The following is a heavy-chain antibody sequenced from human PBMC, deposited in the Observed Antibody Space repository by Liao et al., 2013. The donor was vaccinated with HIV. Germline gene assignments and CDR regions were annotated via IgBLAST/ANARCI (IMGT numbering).Heavy chain of an antibody. CDR1: GGSVSSGSYY. J-gene: IGHJ1*01. CDR2: IYTSGST. V-gene: IGHV4-61*02. Sequence: QVQLQESGPGLVKPSQTLSLTCTVSGGSVSSGSYYWSWIRQPAGKGLEWIGRIYTSGSTNYNPSLKSRVTISVDTSKNQFSLKLSAVTAADTAVYYCTRGSLAIFRVRYFQHWGRGTLVTVSS. CDR3: TRGSLAIFRVRYFQH. D-gene: IGHD3-3*01.